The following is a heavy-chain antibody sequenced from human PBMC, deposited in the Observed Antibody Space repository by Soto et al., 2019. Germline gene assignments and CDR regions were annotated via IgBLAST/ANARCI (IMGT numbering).Heavy chain of an antibody. J-gene: IGHJ6*02. CDR3: GRDSPPMDV. CDR2: INACNGNT. CDR1: GKSVNIGG. V-gene: IGHV1-3*01. Sequence: GKSVNIGGRRSVRQAPGQRLEWMGWINACNGNTKYSQTFQGRVTITRDTSASTAYMELSSLRSEDTAVYYCGRDSPPMDVWGQGTTVTVSS.